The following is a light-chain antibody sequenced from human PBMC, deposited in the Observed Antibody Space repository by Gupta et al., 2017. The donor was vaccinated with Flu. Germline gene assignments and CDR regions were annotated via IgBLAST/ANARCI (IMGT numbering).Light chain of an antibody. CDR3: ETWETKTRV. J-gene: IGLJ3*02. Sequence: QPVLTQSSSASASLGSSVKLTCTLSSVRSHYIVAWHQQQRGKAPRYLMKVEGSGDYSQGSGVPDRFSGSSSGADRYHSISNLQAEDEAVYYWETWETKTRVFGGGPKLTVL. CDR1: SVRSHYI. V-gene: IGLV4-60*03. CDR2: VEGSGDY.